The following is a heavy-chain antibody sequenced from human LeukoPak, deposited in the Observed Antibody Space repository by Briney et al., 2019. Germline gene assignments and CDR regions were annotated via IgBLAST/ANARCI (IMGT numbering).Heavy chain of an antibody. CDR2: INHSEST. Sequence: SETLSLTCAVYGGSFSGYYWSWIRQPPGKGLEWIGEINHSESTNYNPSLKSRVTISVDTSKNQFSLKLSSVTAADTAVYYCARGACSSWLFHWGQGTLVTVSS. D-gene: IGHD6-13*01. J-gene: IGHJ4*02. V-gene: IGHV4-34*01. CDR3: ARGACSSWLFH. CDR1: GGSFSGYY.